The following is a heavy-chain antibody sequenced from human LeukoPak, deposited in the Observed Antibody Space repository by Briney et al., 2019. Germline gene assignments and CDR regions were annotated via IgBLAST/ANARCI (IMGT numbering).Heavy chain of an antibody. Sequence: SETLSLTCTVSGGSISGYFWSWIRQPPGKGLEYIAYIYYSGGTDYNPSLKSRVTISVDTSKNKFSLKVNSVTAADTAVYYCARQACGGEAFDIWGQGTMVTVSS. CDR2: IYYSGGT. D-gene: IGHD3-10*01. CDR1: GGSISGYF. CDR3: ARQACGGEAFDI. V-gene: IGHV4-59*08. J-gene: IGHJ3*02.